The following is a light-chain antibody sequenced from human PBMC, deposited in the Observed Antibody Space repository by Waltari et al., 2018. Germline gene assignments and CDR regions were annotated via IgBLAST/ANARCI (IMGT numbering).Light chain of an antibody. CDR2: KAS. J-gene: IGKJ1*01. CDR3: QYYGT. Sequence: DIQMTQPPPTLSASVGDRATITCRVSQSISGCLAWYQQKPGRAPKLLIFKASILESGVPSRFSGSGSGTEFTLTISSLQPDDFATYFCQYYGTFGQGTKVEI. V-gene: IGKV1-5*03. CDR1: QSISGC.